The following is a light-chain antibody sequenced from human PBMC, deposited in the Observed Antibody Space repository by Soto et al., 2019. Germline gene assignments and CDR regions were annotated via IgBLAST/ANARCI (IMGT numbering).Light chain of an antibody. Sequence: EIVLTQSPGTLSLSPGERATLSCRASQSVSSSYLAWYQQKPGQAPRLLIYGASNRATGIPDRFTGSGSGTDFALTISRLEPEDFGVYYCQQYGDSPLTSGPGTKVDIK. CDR2: GAS. V-gene: IGKV3-20*01. CDR3: QQYGDSPLT. J-gene: IGKJ3*01. CDR1: QSVSSSY.